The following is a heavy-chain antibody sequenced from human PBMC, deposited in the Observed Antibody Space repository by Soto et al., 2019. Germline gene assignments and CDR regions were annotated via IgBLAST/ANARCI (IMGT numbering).Heavy chain of an antibody. V-gene: IGHV1-69*06. CDR1: GGTFSSYA. J-gene: IGHJ6*02. Sequence: QVQLVQSGAEVKKPGSSVKVSCKASGGTFSSYAISWVRQAPGQGLEWMGGIIPIFGTANYAQKFQGRVTIIADTLTTTAYMELRSLTSEDTAVYYCARGDDFDYYYGVDVWGQGTTVTVSS. CDR2: IIPIFGTA. CDR3: ARGDDFDYYYGVDV. D-gene: IGHD3-16*01.